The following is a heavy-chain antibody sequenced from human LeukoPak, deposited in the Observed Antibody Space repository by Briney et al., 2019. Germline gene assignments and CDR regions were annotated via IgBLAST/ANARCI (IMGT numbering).Heavy chain of an antibody. CDR2: IIPIVGTA. CDR3: AREVPTGYSPFFDP. D-gene: IGHD6-13*01. Sequence: GASVKVSCKASGGTFSSYAISWVRQAPGQGLEWMGGIIPIVGTANYAQKFQGRVTITADEHTSTAYLELSSLRSEHTPVYYCAREVPTGYSPFFDPWRPGTLVTVSS. V-gene: IGHV1-69*13. J-gene: IGHJ5*02. CDR1: GGTFSSYA.